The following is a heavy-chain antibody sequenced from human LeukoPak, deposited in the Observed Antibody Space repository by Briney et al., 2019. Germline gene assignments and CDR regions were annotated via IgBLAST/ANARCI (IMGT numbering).Heavy chain of an antibody. CDR2: IWSDGVNK. CDR3: AKHGLSVFDCGDYVGYFDY. Sequence: GGSLRLSCAASGFSYNTHGMHWIRQAPGKGLEWVAFIWSDGVNKYHAHSVEGRFTISRDNSKNTLFLQMNSLRAEDTAVYYCAKHGLSVFDCGDYVGYFDYWGQGTLVTVSS. J-gene: IGHJ4*02. D-gene: IGHD4-17*01. CDR1: GFSYNTHG. V-gene: IGHV3-30*02.